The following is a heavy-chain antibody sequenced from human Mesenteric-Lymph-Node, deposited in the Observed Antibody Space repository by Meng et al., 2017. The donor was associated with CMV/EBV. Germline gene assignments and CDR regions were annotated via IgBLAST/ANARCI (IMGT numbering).Heavy chain of an antibody. CDR2: INHSGST. CDR3: ARGSSYDILTGYFDY. D-gene: IGHD3-9*01. V-gene: IGHV4-34*01. Sequence: QGQLHQGGSGLLKPSDTLSVTCAGYGGSFCGYYWNWIRQSPEKGLEWIGEINHSGSTTYNPSFTSRIIISVDTSTNQISLNMSSVTAADTAVYYCARGSSYDILTGYFDYWGQGALVTVSS. J-gene: IGHJ4*02. CDR1: GGSFCGYY.